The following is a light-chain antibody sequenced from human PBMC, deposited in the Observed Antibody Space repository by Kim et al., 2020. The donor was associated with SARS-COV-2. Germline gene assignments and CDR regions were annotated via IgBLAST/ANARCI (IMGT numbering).Light chain of an antibody. CDR1: KAISNY. J-gene: IGKJ4*01. CDR2: AAS. CDR3: LQHNVYPLT. V-gene: IGKV1-17*03. Sequence: ASVGDRVTITGRASKAISNYLAWFQQKPGKGPKRLIYAASSLQSGVPSRFSGSGSGTEFTLTISSLQPEDFATYFCLQHNVYPLTFGGGTKVDIK.